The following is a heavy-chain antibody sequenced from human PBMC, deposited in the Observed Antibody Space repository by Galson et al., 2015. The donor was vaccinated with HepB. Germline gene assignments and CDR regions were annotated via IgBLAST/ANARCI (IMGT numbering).Heavy chain of an antibody. CDR1: GFTFDDYG. D-gene: IGHD3-22*01. Sequence: SLRLSCAASGFTFDDYGMSWVRQAPGKGLEWVSGINWNGGSTGYADSVKGRFTISRDNAKNSLYLQMNSLRAEDTALCYCARFPDYYDSSGLPDYWGQGTLVTVSS. CDR3: ARFPDYYDSSGLPDY. J-gene: IGHJ4*02. V-gene: IGHV3-20*04. CDR2: INWNGGST.